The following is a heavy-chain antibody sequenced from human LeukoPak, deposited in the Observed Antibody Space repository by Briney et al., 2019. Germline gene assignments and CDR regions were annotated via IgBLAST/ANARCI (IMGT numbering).Heavy chain of an antibody. D-gene: IGHD1-26*01. V-gene: IGHV1-18*01. Sequence: GASVKVSCKASGGTFSSYAISWVRQAPGQGLEWMGWISAYNGNTNYAQKLQGRVTMTTDTSTSTAYMELRSLRSDDTAVYYCARRPSGIVGVTGAFDIWGQGTMVTVSS. CDR3: ARRPSGIVGVTGAFDI. J-gene: IGHJ3*02. CDR2: ISAYNGNT. CDR1: GGTFSSYA.